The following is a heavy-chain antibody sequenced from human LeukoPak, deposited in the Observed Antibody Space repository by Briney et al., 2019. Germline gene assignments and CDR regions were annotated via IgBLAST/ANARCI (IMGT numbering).Heavy chain of an antibody. CDR1: GYSFTTYW. V-gene: IGHV5-51*01. J-gene: IGHJ4*02. CDR3: ARTLFYCSGGSCYTYDY. CDR2: IYPGDSDT. Sequence: GESLKISCEASGYSFTTYWIGWVRQMPGKGLEWMGIIYPGDSDTRYSPSFQGQVTISADKSISTAYLQWSSLKASDTAMYYCARTLFYCSGGSCYTYDYWGQGTLVTVSS. D-gene: IGHD2-15*01.